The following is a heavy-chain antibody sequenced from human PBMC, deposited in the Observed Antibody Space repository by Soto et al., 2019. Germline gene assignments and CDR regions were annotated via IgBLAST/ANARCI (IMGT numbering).Heavy chain of an antibody. V-gene: IGHV1-69*12. CDR2: IIPIFDTA. J-gene: IGHJ6*02. Sequence: QVQLVQSGAEVKKPGSSVKVSCKTSGGTFSSYAISWVRQAPGQGLEWMGGIIPIFDTANYAQKFQGRVTITGDDSTRTAYMERGSLTSSDTAVYYWARHDCIRTCCYYYCYYSMDVWGQGTTVTVSS. CDR1: GGTFSSYA. CDR3: ARHDCIRTCCYYYCYYSMDV. D-gene: IGHD2-2*01.